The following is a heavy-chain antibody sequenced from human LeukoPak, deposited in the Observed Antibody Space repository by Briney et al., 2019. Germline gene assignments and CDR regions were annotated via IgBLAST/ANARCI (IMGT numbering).Heavy chain of an antibody. V-gene: IGHV4-34*01. CDR3: ARWYYYGSGDAFDI. CDR2: INHSGST. Sequence: SETLSLTCAVYGGSFSGYYWSWIRQPPGKGLEWIGEINHSGSTNYNPSLKSRVTISVDTSKNQSSLKLSSVTAADTAVYYCARWYYYGSGDAFDIWGQGTMVTVSS. CDR1: GGSFSGYY. J-gene: IGHJ3*02. D-gene: IGHD3-10*01.